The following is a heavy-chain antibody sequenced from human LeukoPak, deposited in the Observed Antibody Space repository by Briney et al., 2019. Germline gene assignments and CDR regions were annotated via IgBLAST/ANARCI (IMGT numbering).Heavy chain of an antibody. Sequence: ASVKVSCKASGYSFTSYYIHWVRLAPGQGLEWMGVINPSGGSTRYAQKFQDRVTMTRDMSTSTVYMELSSLRSEDTAVYYCAELGITMIGGVWGKGTTVTISS. CDR2: INPSGGST. CDR1: GYSFTSYY. D-gene: IGHD3-10*02. CDR3: AELGITMIGGV. V-gene: IGHV1-46*01. J-gene: IGHJ6*04.